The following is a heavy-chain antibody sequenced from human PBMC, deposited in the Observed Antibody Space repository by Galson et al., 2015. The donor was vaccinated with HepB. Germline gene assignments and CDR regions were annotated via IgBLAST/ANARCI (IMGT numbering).Heavy chain of an antibody. Sequence: SLRLSCAASGFTFSSYGMHWVRQAPGKGLEWVAVIWYDGSNKYYADSVKGRFTISRDNSKNTLYLQMNSLRAEDTAVYYCAGRDFWSGYTGAGYYYMDVWGKGTTVTVSS. CDR1: GFTFSSYG. CDR3: AGRDFWSGYTGAGYYYMDV. D-gene: IGHD3-3*01. V-gene: IGHV3-33*01. J-gene: IGHJ6*03. CDR2: IWYDGSNK.